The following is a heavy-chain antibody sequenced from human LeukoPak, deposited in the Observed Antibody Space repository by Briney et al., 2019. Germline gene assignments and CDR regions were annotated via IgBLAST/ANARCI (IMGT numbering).Heavy chain of an antibody. V-gene: IGHV4-61*02. D-gene: IGHD3-22*01. CDR3: ARAQNYYDSSGYYLSYYYYYYMDV. J-gene: IGHJ6*03. CDR2: IYTSGST. Sequence: SETLSLTCTVSNGSISSDTYFWSWIRQPAGKGLEWIGRIYTSGSTNYNPSLKSRVTISVDTSKNQFSLKLSSVTAADTAVYCCARAQNYYDSSGYYLSYYYYYYMDVWGKGTTVTISS. CDR1: NGSISSDTYF.